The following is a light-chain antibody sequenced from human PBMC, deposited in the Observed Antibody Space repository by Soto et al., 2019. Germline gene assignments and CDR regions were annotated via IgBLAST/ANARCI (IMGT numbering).Light chain of an antibody. CDR3: LLYYSGARV. CDR2: DTS. J-gene: IGLJ2*01. Sequence: QAVVTQEPSLTVSPGGTVTLTCGSSTGTLTSGHFPYWFQQKPGQAPRALIFDTSNKHSWTPARFSGSLLGGKAALTLSGAQTEDEAHYYCLLYYSGARVFGGGTKLTVL. V-gene: IGLV7-46*01. CDR1: TGTLTSGHF.